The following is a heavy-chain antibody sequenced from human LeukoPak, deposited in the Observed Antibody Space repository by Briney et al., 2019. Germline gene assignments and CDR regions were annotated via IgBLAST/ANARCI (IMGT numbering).Heavy chain of an antibody. CDR2: ISNSGSTI. J-gene: IGHJ4*02. V-gene: IGHV3-11*01. CDR3: ARDLPVGGSSSWYYFDY. CDR1: GFTFSDYY. Sequence: GGSLRLSCAASGFTFSDYYMSWIRQAPGKGLEWVSYISNSGSTIYYADSVKGRFTISRDNAKNSLYLQMNSLRAEDTAVYYCARDLPVGGSSSWYYFDYWGQGTLVTVSS. D-gene: IGHD6-13*01.